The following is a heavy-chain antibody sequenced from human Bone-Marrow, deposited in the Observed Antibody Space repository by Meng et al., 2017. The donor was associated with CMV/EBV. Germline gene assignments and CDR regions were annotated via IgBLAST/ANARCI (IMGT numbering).Heavy chain of an antibody. D-gene: IGHD5-18*01. J-gene: IGHJ4*02. CDR3: ARVLGYKYPFDY. CDR1: GFTFSSYW. CDR2: IRQDGGET. Sequence: GGSLRLSCAASGFTFSSYWMSWVRQAPGKGLEWVANIRQDGGETYYVDSVKGRFTISRDSARDSLFLQMNSLRAEDTAVYYCARVLGYKYPFDYWAQGTLVTVSS. V-gene: IGHV3-7*01.